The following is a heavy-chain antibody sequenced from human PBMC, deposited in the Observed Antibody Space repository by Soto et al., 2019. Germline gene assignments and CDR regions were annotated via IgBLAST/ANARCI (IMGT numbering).Heavy chain of an antibody. CDR1: GFTFSSYG. J-gene: IGHJ6*01. Sequence: QVQLVESGGGVVQPGRSLRLSCAASGFTFSSYGMHWVRQAPGKGLEWVAVIWYDGSNKYYADSVKGRFTISRDNSKNTLYLQMNSLRAEDTAVYYCARDPQLVLANTLKARWGHYGMDVW. CDR3: ARDPQLVLANTLKARWGHYGMDV. V-gene: IGHV3-33*01. D-gene: IGHD6-6*01. CDR2: IWYDGSNK.